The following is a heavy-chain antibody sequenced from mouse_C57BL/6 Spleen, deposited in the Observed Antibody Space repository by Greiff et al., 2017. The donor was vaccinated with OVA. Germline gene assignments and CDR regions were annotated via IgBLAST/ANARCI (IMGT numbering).Heavy chain of an antibody. CDR1: GYTFTSYW. J-gene: IGHJ2*01. Sequence: QVQLQQPGAELVRPGSSVKLSCKASGYTFTSYWMDWVKQRPGQGLEWIGNIYPSDSETHYNQKFKDKATLTVDKSSSTAYMQLSSLTSEDSAVYYCARKAYGPYYFDYWGQGTTLTVSS. CDR3: ARKAYGPYYFDY. D-gene: IGHD1-1*01. CDR2: IYPSDSET. V-gene: IGHV1-61*01.